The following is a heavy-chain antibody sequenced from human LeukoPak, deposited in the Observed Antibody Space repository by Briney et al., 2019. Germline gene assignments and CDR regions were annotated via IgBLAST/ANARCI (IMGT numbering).Heavy chain of an antibody. CDR3: ARVRYYDSSRMHGLDY. V-gene: IGHV3-20*04. J-gene: IGHJ4*02. CDR2: INWNGGST. D-gene: IGHD3-22*01. Sequence: GGSLRLSCAASGFTFDDYGMSWVRQAPGKGLEWVSGINWNGGSTGYADSVKGRFTISRDNAKNSLYLQMNSLRAEDTALYYCARVRYYDSSRMHGLDYWGQGTLVTVSS. CDR1: GFTFDDYG.